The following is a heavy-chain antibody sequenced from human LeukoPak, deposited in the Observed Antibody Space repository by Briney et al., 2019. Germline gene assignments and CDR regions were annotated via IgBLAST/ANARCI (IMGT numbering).Heavy chain of an antibody. CDR2: IYYSGST. CDR3: ARDMVRAHFDY. V-gene: IGHV4-39*07. CDR1: GDSISSSSYY. J-gene: IGHJ4*02. D-gene: IGHD3-10*01. Sequence: PSETLSLTCTVSGDSISSSSYYWVWIRQPPGKGLEWIGSIYYSGSTYYNPSLKSRVTISVDTSKNQFSLKLSSVTAADTAVYYCARDMVRAHFDYWGQGTLVTVSS.